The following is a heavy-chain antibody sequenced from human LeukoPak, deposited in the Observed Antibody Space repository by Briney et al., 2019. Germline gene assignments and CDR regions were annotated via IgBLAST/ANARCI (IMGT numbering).Heavy chain of an antibody. CDR3: AREYYYDSSGYYYAFDY. Sequence: PGGSLRLSCAASGFTVSSNYMSWVRQAPGKGLEWVSVIYSGGSTYYADSVKGRFTISRDNAKNSLYLQMNSLRAEDTAVYYCAREYYYDSSGYYYAFDYWGQGTLVTVSS. D-gene: IGHD3-22*01. CDR1: GFTVSSNY. CDR2: IYSGGST. V-gene: IGHV3-53*01. J-gene: IGHJ4*02.